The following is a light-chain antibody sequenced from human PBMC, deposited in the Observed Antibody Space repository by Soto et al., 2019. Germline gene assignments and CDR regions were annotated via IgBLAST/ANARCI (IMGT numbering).Light chain of an antibody. CDR1: QDIGSY. CDR2: YAT. CDR3: QQYGSSPPIT. V-gene: IGKV1-33*01. J-gene: IGKJ5*01. Sequence: DIQMAQSPSSLSSSVGDRVTITCRASQDIGSYVNWYQQKPTKAPKLLIYYATILQPGVPSRFSGSESGTDFTLTISRLEPEDFAVYYCQQYGSSPPITFGQGTRLEIK.